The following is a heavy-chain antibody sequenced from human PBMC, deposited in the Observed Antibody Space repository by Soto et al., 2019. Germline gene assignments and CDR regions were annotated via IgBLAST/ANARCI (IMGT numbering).Heavy chain of an antibody. CDR2: FDPEDGET. CDR1: GYTFTSYD. J-gene: IGHJ3*02. D-gene: IGHD3-9*01. V-gene: IGHV1-24*01. CDR3: ATALGDVLRYFDWPPDAFDI. Sequence: ASVKVSCKASGYTFTSYDIHWVRQPPGKGLEWMGGFDPEDGETIYAEKFQGRVTVTEDTSTDTAYMELSSLRSEDTAVYYCATALGDVLRYFDWPPDAFDIWGQGTMVTVSS.